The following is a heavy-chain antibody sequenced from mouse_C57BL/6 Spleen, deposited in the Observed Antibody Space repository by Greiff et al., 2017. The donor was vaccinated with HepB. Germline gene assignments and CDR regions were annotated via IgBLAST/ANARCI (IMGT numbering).Heavy chain of an antibody. Sequence: EVNVVESGGGLVQPGGSMKLSCVASGFTFSNYWMNWVRQSPEKGLEWVAQIRLKSDNYATHYAESVKGRFTISRDDSKSSVYLQMNNLRAEDTGIYYCTGRGDWFAYWGQGTLVTVSA. J-gene: IGHJ3*01. CDR3: TGRGDWFAY. CDR1: GFTFSNYW. CDR2: IRLKSDNYAT. V-gene: IGHV6-3*01.